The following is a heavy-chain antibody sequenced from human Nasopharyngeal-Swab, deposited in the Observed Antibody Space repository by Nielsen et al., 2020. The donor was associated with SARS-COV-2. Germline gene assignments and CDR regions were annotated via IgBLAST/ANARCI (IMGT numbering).Heavy chain of an antibody. CDR3: ARDPADCSGGSCEAR. CDR2: IIPIFGTA. V-gene: IGHV1-69*01. J-gene: IGHJ4*02. D-gene: IGHD2-15*01. Sequence: WVRQAPEQGLEWMGGIIPIFGTANYAQKFQGRATITADESTSTAYMELSSLRSEDTAVYYCARDPADCSGGSCEARWGQGTLVTVSS.